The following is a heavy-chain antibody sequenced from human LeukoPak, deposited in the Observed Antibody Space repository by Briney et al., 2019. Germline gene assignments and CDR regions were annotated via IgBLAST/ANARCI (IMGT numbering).Heavy chain of an antibody. Sequence: SETLSLTCTVSSGSISNYYWSWIRQSAGKGLEWIGRISSSGSTNYNPSLKSRVTMSVDTSKNRFSLNLTSVTAADTAVYYCAREVEAAGRGFDSWGQGTLVTVCS. J-gene: IGHJ5*01. V-gene: IGHV4-4*07. D-gene: IGHD6-13*01. CDR3: AREVEAAGRGFDS. CDR2: ISSSGST. CDR1: SGSISNYY.